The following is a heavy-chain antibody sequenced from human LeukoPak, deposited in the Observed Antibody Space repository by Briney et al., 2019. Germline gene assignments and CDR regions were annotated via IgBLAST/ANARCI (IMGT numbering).Heavy chain of an antibody. CDR2: ISPGDSDT. CDR3: ASRISYGSDY. CDR1: GYSFTSHW. Sequence: GESLKISCKGSGYSFTSHWIGWVRQMPGKGLEWMGIISPGDSDTRYSPSFQGQVTVSADRSISTAYLQWSSLKASDTAMYYCASRISYGSDYWGQGTLVTVSS. D-gene: IGHD2-8*02. J-gene: IGHJ4*02. V-gene: IGHV5-51*01.